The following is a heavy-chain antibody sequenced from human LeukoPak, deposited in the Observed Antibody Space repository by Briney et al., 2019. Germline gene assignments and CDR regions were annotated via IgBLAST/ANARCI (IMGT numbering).Heavy chain of an antibody. J-gene: IGHJ4*02. V-gene: IGHV3-74*01. CDR2: INTDGSTT. D-gene: IGHD3-3*01. CDR1: GFTFSSYW. Sequence: GGSLRLSCTVSGFTFSSYWMHWVRQAPGMGLVWVSRINTDGSTTSYADSVKGRFTISRDNAKNTLYLQVNSLRAEDTAVYYCAKVDRDPYYDFWSGYSWSPFDYWGQGTLVTVSS. CDR3: AKVDRDPYYDFWSGYSWSPFDY.